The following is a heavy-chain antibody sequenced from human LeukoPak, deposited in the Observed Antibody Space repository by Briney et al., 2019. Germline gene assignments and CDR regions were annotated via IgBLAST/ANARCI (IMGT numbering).Heavy chain of an antibody. Sequence: ASETLSLTCTVSGGSISSSSYYWGWIRQPPGKGLEWIGYIYYSGSTNYNPSLKSRVTISVDTSKNQFSLKLSSVTAADTAVYYCARQPYSSSWFDPWGQGTLVTVSS. J-gene: IGHJ5*02. CDR2: IYYSGST. V-gene: IGHV4-61*05. CDR3: ARQPYSSSWFDP. CDR1: GGSISSSSYY. D-gene: IGHD6-13*01.